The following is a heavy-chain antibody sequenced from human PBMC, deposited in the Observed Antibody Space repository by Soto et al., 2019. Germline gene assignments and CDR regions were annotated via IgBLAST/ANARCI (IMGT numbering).Heavy chain of an antibody. Sequence: PGGSLRLSCAASGFFFEDYAMHWVRQAPGKGLEWVSAISWNSGNIGYADSVKGRFTISRDNAKNSLYLQMNSLRTEDTAFYFCAKDMRSSQGGSYAAELWGQGTLVTV. J-gene: IGHJ4*02. V-gene: IGHV3-9*01. CDR3: AKDMRSSQGGSYAAEL. D-gene: IGHD3-10*01. CDR1: GFFFEDYA. CDR2: ISWNSGNI.